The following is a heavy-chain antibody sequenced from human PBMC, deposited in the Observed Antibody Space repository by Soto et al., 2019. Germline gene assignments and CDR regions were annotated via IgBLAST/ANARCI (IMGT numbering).Heavy chain of an antibody. CDR1: GGSIRDYF. J-gene: IGHJ4*02. Sequence: SETLSLTCTVSGGSIRDYFWTWIRQPPRKGLEWIGYIYYSGRTNYNPSLKSRFSISVDTSKNHFSLQLRSVTAADTAVYYCARVGGDDFRYSGGFDYWGQGTLDTVSS. V-gene: IGHV4-59*01. CDR2: IYYSGRT. D-gene: IGHD2-21*02. CDR3: ARVGGDDFRYSGGFDY.